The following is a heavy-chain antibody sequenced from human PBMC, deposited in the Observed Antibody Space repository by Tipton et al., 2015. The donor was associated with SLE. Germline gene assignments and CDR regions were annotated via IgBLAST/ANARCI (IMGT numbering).Heavy chain of an antibody. Sequence: TLSLTCTVSGDSIRRHFWSWIRQPPGKGLEWIGNIFYSGRTDYNPSLKSRVTMSLDTSENQFSLKLSSVTAADTAVYYCASGTSMHYDAFDIWGQGTMVTVSS. CDR3: ASGTSMHYDAFDI. J-gene: IGHJ3*02. V-gene: IGHV4-59*11. CDR1: GDSIRRHF. D-gene: IGHD2/OR15-2a*01. CDR2: IFYSGRT.